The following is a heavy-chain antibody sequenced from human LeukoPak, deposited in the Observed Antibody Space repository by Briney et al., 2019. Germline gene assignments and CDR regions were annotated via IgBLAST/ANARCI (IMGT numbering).Heavy chain of an antibody. V-gene: IGHV3-48*03. CDR1: GFTFSSYE. CDR2: ISSSGSTI. Sequence: GGSLRLSCVASGFTFSSYEMTWVRQAPGKGLEWLSYISSSGSTIYYADSVKGRFTISRDNAKNSLYLQMNSLRAEDTAVYYCARVIHDYITGYNYYYMDVWGKGTTVTVSS. CDR3: ARVIHDYITGYNYYYMDV. J-gene: IGHJ6*03. D-gene: IGHD4-11*01.